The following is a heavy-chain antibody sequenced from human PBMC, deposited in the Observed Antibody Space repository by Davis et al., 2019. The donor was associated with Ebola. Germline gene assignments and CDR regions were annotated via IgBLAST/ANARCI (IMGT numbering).Heavy chain of an antibody. CDR2: ISYDGSNK. J-gene: IGHJ4*02. D-gene: IGHD2-2*02. V-gene: IGHV3-30-3*01. Sequence: GESLKISCAASGFTFSSYAMHRVRQAPGKGLEWVAVISYDGSNKYYADSVKGRFTISRDNSKNTLYLQMNSLRAEDTAVYYCARDPSTGYCSSTSCYTAFDSWGQGTLVTVSS. CDR3: ARDPSTGYCSSTSCYTAFDS. CDR1: GFTFSSYA.